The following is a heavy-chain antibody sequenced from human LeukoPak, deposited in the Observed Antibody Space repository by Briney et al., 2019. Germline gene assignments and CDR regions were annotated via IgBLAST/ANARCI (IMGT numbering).Heavy chain of an antibody. V-gene: IGHV3-43*02. Sequence: GGSLRLSCAASGFTFDDYAMHWVRQAPGKGLEWVSLISGDGGSTYYADSVKGRFTISRDNSKNSLYLQMNSPRTEDTALYYCAKDPYYYDSSGYLDYWGQGTLVTVSS. D-gene: IGHD3-22*01. CDR3: AKDPYYYDSSGYLDY. CDR2: ISGDGGST. CDR1: GFTFDDYA. J-gene: IGHJ4*02.